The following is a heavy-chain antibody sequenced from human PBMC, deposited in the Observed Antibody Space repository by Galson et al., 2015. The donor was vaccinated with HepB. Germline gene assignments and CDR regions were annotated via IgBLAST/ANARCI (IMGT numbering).Heavy chain of an antibody. CDR3: ARVEQQVVPTGWFDP. V-gene: IGHV6-1*01. D-gene: IGHD6-13*01. CDR1: GDSVSSNSAA. Sequence: CAISGDSVSSNSAAWNWIRQSPSRGLEWLGRTYYRSKWYTDYAISVQGRITINPDTSRNQFSLQLNSVTPDDTAVYYCARVEQQVVPTGWFDPWGQGTLVTVS. CDR2: TYYRSKWYT. J-gene: IGHJ5*02.